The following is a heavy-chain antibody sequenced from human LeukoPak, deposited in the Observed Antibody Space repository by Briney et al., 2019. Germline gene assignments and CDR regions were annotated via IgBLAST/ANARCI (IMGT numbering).Heavy chain of an antibody. CDR3: ARGRGYSSGWYLSHWYFDL. V-gene: IGHV4-34*01. Sequence: SETLSLTCAVYGGSFSGYYWTWIRQPPGKGLEWIGEINHSGSTNYNPSLKSRVTISVDTSKNQFSLKLSSVTAADTAVYYCARGRGYSSGWYLSHWYFDLWGRGTLVTVSS. J-gene: IGHJ2*01. D-gene: IGHD6-19*01. CDR1: GGSFSGYY. CDR2: INHSGST.